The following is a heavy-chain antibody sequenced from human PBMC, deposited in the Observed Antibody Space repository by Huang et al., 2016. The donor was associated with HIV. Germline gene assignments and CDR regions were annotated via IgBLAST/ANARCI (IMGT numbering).Heavy chain of an antibody. Sequence: VQLVESGGGVVQPGRSLRLAGAASGFSFSTYGLHWVRQAPGKGLEWVAVISYDGSNKYYAHSVKGRFTISSDTAENKVYLQMNSLRHEDTAVYYCAKYGADEEWDIDYWGQGTLVTVSS. CDR3: AKYGADEEWDIDY. CDR1: GFSFSTYG. D-gene: IGHD1-26*01. J-gene: IGHJ4*02. V-gene: IGHV3-30*18. CDR2: ISYDGSNK.